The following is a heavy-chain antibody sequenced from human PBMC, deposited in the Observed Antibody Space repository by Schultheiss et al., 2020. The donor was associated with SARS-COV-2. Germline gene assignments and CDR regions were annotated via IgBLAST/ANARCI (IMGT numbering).Heavy chain of an antibody. Sequence: GGSLRLSCAASGFTFSSYAMHWVRQAPGKGLEWVAVISYDGSNKYYADSVKGRFTISRDNSKNTLYLQMNSLRAEDTAVYYCARGRRITIFGVASFVLSYPDYWGQGTLVTVSS. J-gene: IGHJ4*02. V-gene: IGHV3-30-3*01. CDR1: GFTFSSYA. CDR2: ISYDGSNK. CDR3: ARGRRITIFGVASFVLSYPDY. D-gene: IGHD3-3*01.